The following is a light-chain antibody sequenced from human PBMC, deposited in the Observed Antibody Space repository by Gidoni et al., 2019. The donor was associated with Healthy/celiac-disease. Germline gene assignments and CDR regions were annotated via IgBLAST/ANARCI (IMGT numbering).Light chain of an antibody. V-gene: IGKV4-1*01. CDR2: WAS. CDR3: QQYYSTPFT. J-gene: IGKJ3*01. Sequence: DIVMTQSPDSLAVSLGERATINCKSSQIVLYSSTNKNYLAWYQQKPGQPPKLLIYWASTRESGVPDRFSGSGSGTDFTLTISSLQAEDVAVYYCQQYYSTPFTFGPGTKVDIK. CDR1: QIVLYSSTNKNY.